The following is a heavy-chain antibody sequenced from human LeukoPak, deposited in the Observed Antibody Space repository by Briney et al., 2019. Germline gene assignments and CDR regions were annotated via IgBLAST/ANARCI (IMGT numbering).Heavy chain of an antibody. CDR1: GFAFGSEA. V-gene: IGHV3-53*01. CDR2: IYSGGST. D-gene: IGHD2-21*02. J-gene: IGHJ4*02. CDR3: ARGPMTYFDY. Sequence: GGSLRLSCAVSGFAFGSEAMSWVRQAPGKGLEWVSVIYSGGSTYYADSVKGRFTISRDNSKNTLYLQMNSLRAEDTAVYYCARGPMTYFDYWGQGTLVTVSS.